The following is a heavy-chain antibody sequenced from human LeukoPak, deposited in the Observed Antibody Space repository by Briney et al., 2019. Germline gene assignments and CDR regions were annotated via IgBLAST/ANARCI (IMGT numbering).Heavy chain of an antibody. D-gene: IGHD3-22*01. CDR3: ARGRYYDSGGYPYYYYMDV. CDR1: GGTFSSYA. CDR2: IIPIFGTA. Sequence: GASVKVSCKASGGTFSSYAISWVRQAPGQGLEWMGGIIPIFGTANYAQKFQGRVTITADESTSTAYMELSSLRSEDTAVYYCARGRYYDSGGYPYYYYMDVWGKGTTVTVSS. V-gene: IGHV1-69*13. J-gene: IGHJ6*03.